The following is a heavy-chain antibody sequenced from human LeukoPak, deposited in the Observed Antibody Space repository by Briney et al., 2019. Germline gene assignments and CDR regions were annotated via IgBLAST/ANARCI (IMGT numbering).Heavy chain of an antibody. CDR1: GFTFSSYV. CDR3: ARARHSSGWYYFDY. D-gene: IGHD6-19*01. Sequence: LRLSCSASGFTFSSYVMHWVGQGPGKGLMWVAVISYDGSNKYYADSVKSGSTISREKSRNTMYLQMNRLEDDAMDDYYCARARHSSGWYYFDYWGQGTLVTVSS. J-gene: IGHJ4*02. CDR2: ISYDGSNK. V-gene: IGHV3-30-3*01.